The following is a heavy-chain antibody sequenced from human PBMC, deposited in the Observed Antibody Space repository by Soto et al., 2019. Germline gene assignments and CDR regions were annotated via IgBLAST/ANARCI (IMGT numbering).Heavy chain of an antibody. Sequence: PGGSLRLSCAASGFTFTSYVMSWVRQAPGKGLEWVSGFSGSAGGAFYADSVKGRFTISRDNPKNTLYLQMNSLRAEDTAIYYCAGSTHYFDSGSYPYWGQGTQVTGSS. CDR1: GFTFTSYV. CDR2: FSGSAGGA. J-gene: IGHJ4*02. CDR3: AGSTHYFDSGSYPY. V-gene: IGHV3-23*01. D-gene: IGHD3-10*01.